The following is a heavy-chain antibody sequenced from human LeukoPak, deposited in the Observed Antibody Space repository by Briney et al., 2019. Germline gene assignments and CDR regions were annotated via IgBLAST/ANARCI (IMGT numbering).Heavy chain of an antibody. CDR3: ARGSWFDP. CDR1: GFTFSSYA. Sequence: PGGSLRLSCAASGFTFSSYAMHWVRQAPGKGLGWVAVISYDGSNKYYADSVKGRFTISRDNSKNTLYLQMNSLRAEDTAVYYCARGSWFDPWGQGTLVTVSS. V-gene: IGHV3-30-3*01. CDR2: ISYDGSNK. J-gene: IGHJ5*02.